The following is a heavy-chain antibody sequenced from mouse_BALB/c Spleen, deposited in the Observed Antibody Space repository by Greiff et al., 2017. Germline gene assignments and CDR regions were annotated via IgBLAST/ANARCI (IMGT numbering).Heavy chain of an antibody. D-gene: IGHD2-3*01. CDR2: IDPENGNT. CDR1: GFNIKDYY. V-gene: IGHV14-1*02. CDR3: ALYDGTGAWFAY. J-gene: IGHJ3*01. Sequence: VQLKQSGAELVRPGALVKLSCKASGFNIKDYYMHWVKQRPEQGLEWIGWIDPENGNTIYDPKFQGKASITADTSSNTAYLQLSSLTSEDTAVYYCALYDGTGAWFAYWGQGTLVTVSA.